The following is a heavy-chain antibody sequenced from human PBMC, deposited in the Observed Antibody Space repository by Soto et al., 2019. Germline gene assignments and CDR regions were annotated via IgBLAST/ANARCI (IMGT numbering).Heavy chain of an antibody. J-gene: IGHJ4*02. CDR1: GYTFTSYA. D-gene: IGHD6-19*01. CDR3: GRSVAGKELFDY. Sequence: QVQLVQSGAEVKKPGASVKVSCKASGYTFTSYAMHWVRQAPGQRLEWMGWFNAGNGNTKYTQKFQGRVTITRDTSASTAYMELSSLRSEDTAVYYCGRSVAGKELFDYWGQGTLVTVSS. V-gene: IGHV1-3*01. CDR2: FNAGNGNT.